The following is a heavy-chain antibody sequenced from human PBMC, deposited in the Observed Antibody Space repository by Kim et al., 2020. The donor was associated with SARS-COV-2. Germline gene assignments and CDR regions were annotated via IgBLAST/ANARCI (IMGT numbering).Heavy chain of an antibody. CDR2: ISAYNGNT. J-gene: IGHJ4*02. V-gene: IGHV1-18*04. CDR1: GYTFTSYG. Sequence: ASVKVSCKASGYTFTSYGISWVRQAPGQGLDWMGWISAYNGNTNYARKLQGRVTMTTDTSTSTAYMELRSLRSDDTAVYYCARDLRQWLGLYYFDYWGQGTLVTVSS. D-gene: IGHD6-19*01. CDR3: ARDLRQWLGLYYFDY.